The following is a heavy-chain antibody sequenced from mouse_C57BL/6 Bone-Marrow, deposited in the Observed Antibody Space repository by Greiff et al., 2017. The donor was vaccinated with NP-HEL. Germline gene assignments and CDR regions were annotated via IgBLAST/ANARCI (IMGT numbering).Heavy chain of an antibody. V-gene: IGHV7-1*01. J-gene: IGHJ4*01. CDR2: SRNKANDYTT. CDR1: GFTFSDFY. Sequence: EVQLVESGGGLVQSGRSLRLSCATSGFTFSDFYMEWVRQAPGKGLEWIAASRNKANDYTTEYSASVKGRFIVSRDTSQSILYLQMNALRAEDTAIYYCARDAHYDYDEGYAMDYWGQGTSVTVSS. D-gene: IGHD2-4*01. CDR3: ARDAHYDYDEGYAMDY.